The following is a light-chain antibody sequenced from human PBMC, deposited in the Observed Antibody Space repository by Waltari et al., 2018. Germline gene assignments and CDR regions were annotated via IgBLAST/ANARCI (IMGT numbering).Light chain of an antibody. CDR1: SGHSSNV. V-gene: IGLV4-69*01. J-gene: IGLJ3*02. Sequence: QLVVTQSPSASAPLGASVKLTCTLSSGHSSNVLAGLQQRPEKGPRYLMKVNRDGSHSKGDEIPDRFSGSSSGAERYLTISSLQSDDEADYYCQTGGHGTWVFGGGTKLTVL. CDR2: VNRDGSH. CDR3: QTGGHGTWV.